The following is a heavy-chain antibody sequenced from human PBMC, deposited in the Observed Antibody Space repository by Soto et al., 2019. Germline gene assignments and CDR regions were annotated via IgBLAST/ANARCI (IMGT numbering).Heavy chain of an antibody. D-gene: IGHD3-10*01. CDR3: ARRARGTYHEDY. J-gene: IGHJ4*02. V-gene: IGHV3-72*01. CDR2: SRNKANSYTT. CDR1: GFIFSAHY. Sequence: EVQLVESGGGLVQPGGSLRLSCAASGFIFSAHYMDWVRQAPGKGLEWVGRSRNKANSYTTEYAASVKGRFTISRDDSKNSLYLQMNSLKIEDTAVYYCARRARGTYHEDYWGQGTLVTVSS.